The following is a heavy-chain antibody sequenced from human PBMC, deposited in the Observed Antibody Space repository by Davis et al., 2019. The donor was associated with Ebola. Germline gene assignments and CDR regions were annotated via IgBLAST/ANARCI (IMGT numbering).Heavy chain of an antibody. J-gene: IGHJ6*02. CDR2: INPSGDST. CDR3: ARGPSVVLRYFDWNNRLDV. CDR1: GYTFTSYY. V-gene: IGHV1-46*01. Sequence: ASVKVSCKASGYTFTSYYIHWVRQAPGQGLEWMGIINPSGDSTSYAQTFQGRLNVTRDTSTSTVYMELTSLTSDDTAVYYCARGPSVVLRYFDWNNRLDVWGQGTTVTVSS. D-gene: IGHD3-9*01.